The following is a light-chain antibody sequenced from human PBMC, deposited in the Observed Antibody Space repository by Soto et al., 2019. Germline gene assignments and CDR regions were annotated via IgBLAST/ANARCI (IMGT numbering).Light chain of an antibody. J-gene: IGKJ2*01. CDR2: DAS. V-gene: IGKV1-5*01. CDR3: HQYKSYTPYT. Sequence: DIQMTQSPSALSASLGDRVTITCRASHSIDTSLVWYQQRPGKAPNLLIFDASSLASGVPSRFSGGGSGTEFTLTISNLQPDDSGTYYCHQYKSYTPYTIGQGTKVEIK. CDR1: HSIDTS.